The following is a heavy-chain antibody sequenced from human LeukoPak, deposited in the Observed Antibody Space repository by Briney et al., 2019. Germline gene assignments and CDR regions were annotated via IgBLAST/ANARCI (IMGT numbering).Heavy chain of an antibody. D-gene: IGHD5-12*01. CDR3: TRLATDY. J-gene: IGHJ4*02. V-gene: IGHV3-15*01. CDR1: GFSFTNAW. Sequence: PGGSLRLSCAASGFSFTNAWMTWVRQAPGKGLEWVGRIRSKTDGGTTDYAAPVKGRFSISRDDSKNTLYLQMNSLKTEDTAVYYCTRLATDYWGQGTLVTVSS. CDR2: IRSKTDGGTT.